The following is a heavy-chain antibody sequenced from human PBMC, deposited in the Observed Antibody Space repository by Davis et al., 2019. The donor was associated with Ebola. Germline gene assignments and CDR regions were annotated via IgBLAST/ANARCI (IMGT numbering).Heavy chain of an antibody. J-gene: IGHJ6*02. Sequence: SVPVSRKASGCTLSSYAISWVRQAPGQGLEWMGGIIPIFGTANYAQKFQGRVTITADESTRTAYMELSSLRPEDTAVYYCARDHSSAALYGMDVWGQGTTVTVSS. V-gene: IGHV1-69*13. CDR2: IIPIFGTA. CDR1: GCTLSSYA. CDR3: ARDHSSAALYGMDV. D-gene: IGHD6-13*01.